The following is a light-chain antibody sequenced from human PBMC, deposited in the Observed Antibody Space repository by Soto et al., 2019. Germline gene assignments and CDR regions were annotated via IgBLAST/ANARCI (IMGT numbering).Light chain of an antibody. CDR3: SSYAGSNNFVV. Sequence: QSALTQPPSASGSPGQSVTISCPGTSSDVGDYNYVSWYQHHPGKAPKLMIYEVSKRPSGVPDRFSGSKSGNTASLTVSGLQADDEADYYCSSYAGSNNFVVFGGGTKLTVL. CDR1: SSDVGDYNY. V-gene: IGLV2-8*01. CDR2: EVS. J-gene: IGLJ2*01.